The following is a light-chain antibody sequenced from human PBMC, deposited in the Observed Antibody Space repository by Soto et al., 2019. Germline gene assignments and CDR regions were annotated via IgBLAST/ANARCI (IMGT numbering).Light chain of an antibody. J-gene: IGKJ2*01. CDR1: QSISSW. V-gene: IGKV1-5*03. CDR2: KAS. Sequence: DIQMTQSPSTLSASVGDRVTITCRASQSISSWLAWYRQKPGKAPKLLIYKASSLESGVPSRFSGSGSGTEFTLTISSLQPDDFATYYCQQYNSYSPMYTFGQGTKLEIK. CDR3: QQYNSYSPMYT.